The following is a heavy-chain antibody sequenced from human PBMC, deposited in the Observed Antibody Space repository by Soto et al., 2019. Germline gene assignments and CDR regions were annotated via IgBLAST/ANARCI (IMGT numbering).Heavy chain of an antibody. J-gene: IGHJ3*02. V-gene: IGHV1-69*01. CDR2: FMPILGAA. CDR3: ARGNAFDI. Sequence: QLQLVQSGAEVKKPGSSVKVSCKASGGTFSSFTVNWVRQAPGQGLEWMGGFMPILGAANYAPKFQGRVTIIADESTNTGYMELSSLRSEDTAVDYCARGNAFDIWGQGTMVTVS. CDR1: GGTFSSFT.